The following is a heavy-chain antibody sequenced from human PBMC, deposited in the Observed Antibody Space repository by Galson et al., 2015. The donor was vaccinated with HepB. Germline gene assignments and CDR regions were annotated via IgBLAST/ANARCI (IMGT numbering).Heavy chain of an antibody. CDR1: GFTFSSYD. V-gene: IGHV3-23*01. Sequence: LRISCAASGFTFSSYDMTWVRQAPGKGLEWVSFVSSSGDNTYYADSVKGRLTISRDNSKNTLHLQMNSLRAEDTAIYYCAKRSNNLIDRSLDYWGQGTLVTVSS. D-gene: IGHD1-20*01. CDR2: VSSSGDNT. CDR3: AKRSNNLIDRSLDY. J-gene: IGHJ4*02.